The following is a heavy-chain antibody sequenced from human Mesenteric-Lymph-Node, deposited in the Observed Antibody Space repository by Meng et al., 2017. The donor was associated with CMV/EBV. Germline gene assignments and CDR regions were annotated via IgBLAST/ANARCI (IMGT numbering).Heavy chain of an antibody. D-gene: IGHD3-10*01. V-gene: IGHV3-74*01. CDR3: ARDPVRSPSY. J-gene: IGHJ4*02. CDR1: GFTFSKFW. CDR2: INEDGGAT. Sequence: GESLKISCAASGFTFSKFWMHWVRQTPGKGLVWVSHINEDGGATNYADSVRGRFTISRDNAKNKRYLQMDSLRVEDTAVYYCARDPVRSPSYWGQGILVTVSS.